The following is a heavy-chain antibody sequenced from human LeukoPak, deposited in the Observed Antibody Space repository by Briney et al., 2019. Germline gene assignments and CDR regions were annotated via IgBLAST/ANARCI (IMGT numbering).Heavy chain of an antibody. Sequence: HPGGSLRLSCAASGFTFSSYWMHWVRQAPGKGLVWVSRIISDGSSTSYADSVKGRFTISRDNAKNTLYLQMNSLRAEDTAVYYCARGRRSGWYFDYWGQGTLVTVSS. CDR3: ARGRRSGWYFDY. V-gene: IGHV3-74*01. CDR1: GFTFSSYW. CDR2: IISDGSST. J-gene: IGHJ4*02. D-gene: IGHD6-19*01.